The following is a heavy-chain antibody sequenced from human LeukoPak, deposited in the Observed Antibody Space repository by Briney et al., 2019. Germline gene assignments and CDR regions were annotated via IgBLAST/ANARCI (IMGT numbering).Heavy chain of an antibody. V-gene: IGHV3-23*01. CDR1: GFTFSSYA. CDR2: ISGSGGST. Sequence: RPGGSLRLSCAASGFTFSSYALSRVRQAPGKGLEWISAISGSGGSTTYADSVKGRFTISRDNSKNKLYLQMNSMRAEDTAVYYCAKGFYVWGSYRYDSPFDYWGQGTLVTVSP. J-gene: IGHJ4*02. D-gene: IGHD3-16*02. CDR3: AKGFYVWGSYRYDSPFDY.